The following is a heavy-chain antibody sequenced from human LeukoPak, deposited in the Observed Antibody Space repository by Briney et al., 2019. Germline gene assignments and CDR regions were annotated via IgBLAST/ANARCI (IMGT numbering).Heavy chain of an antibody. CDR2: IYPGDSDT. J-gene: IGHJ6*02. Sequence: GESLKISCKGSGYSFTSYWIGWVRQMPGKGLEWMGIIYPGDSDTRYSPSFQGQVTISADKSISTAYLQWSSLKASDTAMYYCARFLNTAMARGYYYGMDVWGQGTTVTVSS. V-gene: IGHV5-51*01. D-gene: IGHD5-18*01. CDR1: GYSFTSYW. CDR3: ARFLNTAMARGYYYGMDV.